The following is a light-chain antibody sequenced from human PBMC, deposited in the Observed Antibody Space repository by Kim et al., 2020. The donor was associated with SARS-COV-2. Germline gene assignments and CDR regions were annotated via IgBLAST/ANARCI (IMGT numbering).Light chain of an antibody. CDR2: GAS. CDR3: QQYNDWPHLT. J-gene: IGKJ4*01. Sequence: LVMTQSPATLSVSPGERVTLSCRASQSVKNNLAWYQQRPGQAPRLLIYGASTRATDISARFSGSGSGTEFTLTIRSLQSEDLAVYYCQQYNDWPHLTFGGGTKLEI. V-gene: IGKV3-15*01. CDR1: QSVKNN.